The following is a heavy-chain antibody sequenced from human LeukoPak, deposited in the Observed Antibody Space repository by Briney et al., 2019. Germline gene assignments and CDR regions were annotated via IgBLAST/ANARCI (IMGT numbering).Heavy chain of an antibody. CDR1: GFTLSNYG. CDR3: ARDERLLSFLK. CDR2: ITGSGGST. Sequence: GGSLRLSCAASGFTLSNYGLSWVRQAPGKGLEWVSGITGSGGSTYYADSVKGRFTISRDNSKNTLYLQMNSLRAEDTAIYYCARDERLLSFLKWGQGTLVTVSS. V-gene: IGHV3-23*01. J-gene: IGHJ4*02. D-gene: IGHD3-3*01.